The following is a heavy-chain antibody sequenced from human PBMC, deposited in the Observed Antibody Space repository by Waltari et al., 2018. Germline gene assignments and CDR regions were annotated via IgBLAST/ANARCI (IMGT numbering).Heavy chain of an antibody. Sequence: EVKLLESGGGLAQPGGSLRLSCAASGFTFSSYAMSWVRQAPGKGVEWVSGISGSGGSTDYADSVKVRFTMSRDNSKNALYLQMNSMTAEDTAVYYCAKGNSSGWYNFDYWGQGTLVTVSS. CDR2: ISGSGGST. V-gene: IGHV3-23*01. J-gene: IGHJ4*02. D-gene: IGHD6-19*01. CDR1: GFTFSSYA. CDR3: AKGNSSGWYNFDY.